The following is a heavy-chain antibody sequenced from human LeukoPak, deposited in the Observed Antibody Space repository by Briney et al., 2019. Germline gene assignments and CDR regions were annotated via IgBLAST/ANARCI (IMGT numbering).Heavy chain of an antibody. J-gene: IGHJ4*02. CDR1: GFTFSNYA. D-gene: IGHD3-22*01. Sequence: GGSLRLSCAASGFTFSNYAMSWVRQAPGKGLEWVSGICGGGGGTTSYADSVKGRFTISRDNSKNTLFLQMNSLRADDTAVYYCAKDPSYEWGQGTLVTVSS. CDR3: AKDPSYE. V-gene: IGHV3-23*01. CDR2: ICGGGGGT.